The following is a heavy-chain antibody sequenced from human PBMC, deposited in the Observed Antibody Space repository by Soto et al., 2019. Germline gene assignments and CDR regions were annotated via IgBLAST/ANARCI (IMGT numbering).Heavy chain of an antibody. J-gene: IGHJ4*02. CDR1: GGSISSAGYY. CDR3: AREVPTPYYSDY. V-gene: IGHV4-31*03. CDR2: IYYSGST. Sequence: SETLSLTCTVSGGSISSAGYYWTWIRQHPGKGLEWIGYIYYSGSTYYNPSLKSRVTISVDTSKNQFSLKLNSVTAADTAVYYCAREVPTPYYSDYRGPGTLVTVFS.